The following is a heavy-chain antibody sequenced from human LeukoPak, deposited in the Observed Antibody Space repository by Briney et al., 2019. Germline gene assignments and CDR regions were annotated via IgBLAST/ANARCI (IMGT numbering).Heavy chain of an antibody. J-gene: IGHJ4*02. Sequence: GRSLRLSCAASGFAFRSYAMSWVGQAPGKGLEWGSAISVSGGSTYYADSVKGRFTISRANSKTTPYLQMNSLRAEHPAGHYFAKSSGYRKFIFDYGGQGTLVTVP. V-gene: IGHV3-23*01. CDR3: AKSSGYRKFIFDY. CDR1: GFAFRSYA. D-gene: IGHD3-22*01. CDR2: ISVSGGST.